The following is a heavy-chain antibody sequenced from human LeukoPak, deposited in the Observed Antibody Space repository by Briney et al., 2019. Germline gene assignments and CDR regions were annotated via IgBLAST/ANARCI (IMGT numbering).Heavy chain of an antibody. J-gene: IGHJ6*02. CDR2: ISAYNGNT. Sequence: ASVKVSCKASGYTFTSYGISWVRQAPGQGLEWVGWISAYNGNTNYAQKLQGRVTMTTDTSTSTAYMELRSLRSDDTAVYYCARSLGLRGDYYYYYYGMDVWGQGTTVTVPS. V-gene: IGHV1-18*01. CDR1: GYTFTSYG. D-gene: IGHD3-16*01. CDR3: ARSLGLRGDYYYYYYGMDV.